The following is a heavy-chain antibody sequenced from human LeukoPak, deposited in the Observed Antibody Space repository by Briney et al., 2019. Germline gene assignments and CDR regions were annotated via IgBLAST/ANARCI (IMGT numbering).Heavy chain of an antibody. J-gene: IGHJ4*02. CDR2: INPNSGGT. D-gene: IGHD1-1*01. V-gene: IGHV1-2*02. CDR3: ARAYLPARVPLY. CDR1: GYTFTGYY. Sequence: ASVKVSCKASGYTFTGYYMHWVRQAPGQGLEWMGWINPNSGGTNYAQKFQGRVTMTRDTSISTAYMELSRLRSDDTAVYYCARAYLPARVPLYWGQGTLVTVSS.